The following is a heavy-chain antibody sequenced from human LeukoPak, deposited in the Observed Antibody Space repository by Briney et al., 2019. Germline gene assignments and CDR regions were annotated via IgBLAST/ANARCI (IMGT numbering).Heavy chain of an antibody. J-gene: IGHJ4*02. V-gene: IGHV1-69*13. CDR3: ARALRYSTDFDY. CDR1: GGTFSSYA. Sequence: SVKVSCKASGGTFSSYAISLVRQAPGQGLEWMGGIIPIFGTANYAQKFQGRVTITADESTSTAYMELSGLRSEDTAVYYCARALRYSTDFDYWGQGTLVTVSS. D-gene: IGHD4-11*01. CDR2: IIPIFGTA.